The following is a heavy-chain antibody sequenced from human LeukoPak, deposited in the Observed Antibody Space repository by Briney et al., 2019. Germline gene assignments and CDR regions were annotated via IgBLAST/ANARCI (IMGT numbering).Heavy chain of an antibody. J-gene: IGHJ4*02. CDR2: IYYSGST. CDR3: ARVAGYSSGWYYFDY. V-gene: IGHV4-59*01. Sequence: SETLSLTCTVSGGSISSYYWSWIRQPPGKGLEWIGYIYYSGSTNYNPSLKSRVTISVDTSKNQFSLKLSSVTAADTAVYYCARVAGYSSGWYYFDYWGQGTLATASS. D-gene: IGHD6-19*01. CDR1: GGSISSYY.